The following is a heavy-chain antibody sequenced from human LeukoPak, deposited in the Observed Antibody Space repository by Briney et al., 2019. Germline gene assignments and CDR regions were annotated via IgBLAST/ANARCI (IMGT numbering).Heavy chain of an antibody. Sequence: GGSLRLSCAASGFTSSGSVMHWVRQASGRGLEWVGRIRSKANNYATAYAASVKGRFTISRDDSKNTAYLQMNSLRTEDTAVYYCTRLWGDCGGDCYSHDFWGQGTLVTVSS. CDR1: GFTSSGSV. J-gene: IGHJ4*02. CDR3: TRLWGDCGGDCYSHDF. D-gene: IGHD2-21*02. CDR2: IRSKANNYAT. V-gene: IGHV3-73*01.